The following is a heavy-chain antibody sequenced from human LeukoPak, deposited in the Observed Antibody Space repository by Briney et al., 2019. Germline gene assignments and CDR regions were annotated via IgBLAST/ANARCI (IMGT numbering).Heavy chain of an antibody. CDR2: ITSSGNYI. CDR3: ARELGPTRSYYYYYMDV. V-gene: IGHV3-21*01. D-gene: IGHD1-1*01. CDR1: GFTFSRYG. Sequence: GGSLRLSCAVSGFTFSRYGMHWVRQAPGKGLEWVSSITSSGNYIHYADSVKGRFTISRDNSKNTLYLQMNSLRAEDTAVYYCARELGPTRSYYYYYMDVWGKGTTVTVSS. J-gene: IGHJ6*03.